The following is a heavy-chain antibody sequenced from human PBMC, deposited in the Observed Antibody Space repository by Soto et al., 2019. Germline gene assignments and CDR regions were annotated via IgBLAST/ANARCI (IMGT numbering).Heavy chain of an antibody. V-gene: IGHV3-30*18. CDR2: ISYDGSNK. CDR1: GFTFSSYG. Sequence: QPGGSLRLSCAASGFTFSSYGMHWVRQAPGKGLEWVAVISYDGSNKYYADSVKGRFTISRDNSKNTLYLQMNSLRAEDTAVYYCAKYQSMVRGTDYGYFDYWGQGTLVTVSS. D-gene: IGHD3-10*01. CDR3: AKYQSMVRGTDYGYFDY. J-gene: IGHJ4*02.